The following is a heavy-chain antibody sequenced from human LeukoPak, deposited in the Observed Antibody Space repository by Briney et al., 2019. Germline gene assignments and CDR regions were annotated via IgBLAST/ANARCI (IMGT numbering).Heavy chain of an antibody. D-gene: IGHD2/OR15-2a*01. Sequence: PGGSMRLSCAASGFTVSSNYMSWVRQAPGKWLEWVSLIYSGGSTFYADSVKGRFTISRDISKNTLYLQINTLRAEDTAVYYCAGGYYSAPNYWGPGTLVTVSS. CDR1: GFTVSSNY. CDR2: IYSGGST. V-gene: IGHV3-66*01. J-gene: IGHJ4*02. CDR3: AGGYYSAPNY.